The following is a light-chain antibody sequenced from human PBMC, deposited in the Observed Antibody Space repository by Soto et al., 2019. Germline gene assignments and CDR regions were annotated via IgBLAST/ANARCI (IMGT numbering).Light chain of an antibody. CDR1: QSVSSSY. J-gene: IGKJ1*01. CDR2: GAY. V-gene: IGKV3-20*01. Sequence: EIVLTQSPGTLSLSPVERATLSCRASQSVSSSYLAWYQQRPGQAPRLLIYGAYSRATGIPDRFSGSGSGTDFTLTISRLEPEDFAVYYCQQYGSSPTWTFGQGTKVDIK. CDR3: QQYGSSPTWT.